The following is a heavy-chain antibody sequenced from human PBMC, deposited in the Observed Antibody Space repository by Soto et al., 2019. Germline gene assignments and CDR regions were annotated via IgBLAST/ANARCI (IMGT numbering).Heavy chain of an antibody. Sequence: QLQLQESGPGLVKPSETLSLTCTVSGGSISSSSYYWGWIRQPPGKGVEWIGSIYYSGSTYYNPSLKSRVTISVDTSKNQFSLKLSSVTAADTAVYYCARVLDYGDYEYFDYWGQGTLVTVSS. CDR1: GGSISSSSYY. J-gene: IGHJ4*02. CDR3: ARVLDYGDYEYFDY. D-gene: IGHD4-17*01. V-gene: IGHV4-39*01. CDR2: IYYSGST.